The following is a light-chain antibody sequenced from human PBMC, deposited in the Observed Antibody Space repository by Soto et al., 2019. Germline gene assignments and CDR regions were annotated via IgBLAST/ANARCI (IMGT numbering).Light chain of an antibody. Sequence: EIVLTQSPATLSLSPGERATLSCRASQSVTNSLAWYQQKPGQAPRLLIYGASTRATDMSGTFSGRGSGTEFTLTISNVRPEDFAVYYCQQYRSWPRTFGQGTKVDIK. CDR2: GAS. CDR3: QQYRSWPRT. V-gene: IGKV3-11*01. CDR1: QSVTNS. J-gene: IGKJ1*01.